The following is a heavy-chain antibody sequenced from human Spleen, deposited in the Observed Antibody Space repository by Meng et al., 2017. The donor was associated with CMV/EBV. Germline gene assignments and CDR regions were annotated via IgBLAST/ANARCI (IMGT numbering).Heavy chain of an antibody. V-gene: IGHV4-59*12. J-gene: IGHJ6*02. CDR3: ATSGGFYYYGMDV. CDR2: FYYSGST. CDR1: SGSISNYY. D-gene: IGHD2-15*01. Sequence: GSLRLSCTVSSGSISNYYWNWIRQSPGKGLEWIAYFYYSGSTNYNPSLKNRVTISVDKSKNQFSLSLTSVTAADTAVYFCATSGGFYYYGMDVWGQGTTVTVSS.